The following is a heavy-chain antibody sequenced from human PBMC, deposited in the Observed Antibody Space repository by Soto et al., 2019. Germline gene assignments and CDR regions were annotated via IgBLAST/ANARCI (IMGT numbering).Heavy chain of an antibody. Sequence: GGSLRLSCAASGLTFSSYSMNWVRQAPGKGLEWVSSISSSSSYIYYADSVKGRFTISRDNAKNSLYLQMNSLRAEDTAVYYCARDRGCSSTSCFYYYYYGMDVWGKGTTVTVSS. J-gene: IGHJ6*04. CDR3: ARDRGCSSTSCFYYYYYGMDV. CDR1: GLTFSSYS. V-gene: IGHV3-21*01. D-gene: IGHD2-2*01. CDR2: ISSSSSYI.